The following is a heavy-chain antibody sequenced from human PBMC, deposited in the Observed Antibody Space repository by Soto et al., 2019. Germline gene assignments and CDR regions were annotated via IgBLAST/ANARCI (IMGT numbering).Heavy chain of an antibody. CDR3: ARDLVLCSGGSCYGGDSFDI. CDR2: IIPIFGTA. D-gene: IGHD2-15*01. CDR1: GGTFSSYA. Sequence: QVQLVQSGAEVKKPGSSVKVSCKASGGTFSSYAISWVRQAPGQGLEWMGGIIPIFGTANYAQKFQGRVTITADESTSTAYMELSSLSSEDTAVYYCARDLVLCSGGSCYGGDSFDIWGQGTMVTVSS. J-gene: IGHJ3*02. V-gene: IGHV1-69*01.